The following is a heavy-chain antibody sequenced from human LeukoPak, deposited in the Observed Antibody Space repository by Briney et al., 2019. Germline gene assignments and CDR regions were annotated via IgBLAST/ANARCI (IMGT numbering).Heavy chain of an antibody. CDR3: ARDRGVDTATDAFDI. CDR1: GGTLNNFG. J-gene: IGHJ3*02. CDR2: INPNSGGT. V-gene: IGHV1-2*02. Sequence: ASVKVSCKASGGTLNNFGISWVRQAPGQGLEWMGWINPNSGGTNYAQKFQGRVTMTRDTSISTAYMELSRLRSDDTAVYYCARDRGVDTATDAFDIWGQGTVVTVSS. D-gene: IGHD5-18*01.